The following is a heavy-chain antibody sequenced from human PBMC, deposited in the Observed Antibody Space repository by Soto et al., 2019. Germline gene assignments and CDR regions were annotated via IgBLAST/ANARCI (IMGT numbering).Heavy chain of an antibody. CDR2: IWYDGSNK. Sequence: PGGSLRLSCAASGLTFSSYGMHWVRQAPGKGLEWVAVIWYDGSNKYYADSVKGRFTISRDNSKNTLYLQMNSLRAEDTAVYYCARELYYYDSSGYPGDAFDIWGQGTMVTVSS. V-gene: IGHV3-33*01. D-gene: IGHD3-22*01. J-gene: IGHJ3*02. CDR1: GLTFSSYG. CDR3: ARELYYYDSSGYPGDAFDI.